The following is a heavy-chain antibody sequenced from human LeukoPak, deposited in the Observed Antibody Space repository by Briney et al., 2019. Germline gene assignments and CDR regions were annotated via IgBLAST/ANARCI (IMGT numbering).Heavy chain of an antibody. Sequence: GGSLRLSCAASGFTFSSYSMNWVRQAPGKGLEWVSSISSSSYIYYADSAKGRFTISRDNAKNSLYLQMNSLRAEDTAVYCCARDGGYSYGPDAFDIWGQGTMVTVSS. CDR1: GFTFSSYS. J-gene: IGHJ3*02. CDR2: ISSSSYI. D-gene: IGHD5-18*01. CDR3: ARDGGYSYGPDAFDI. V-gene: IGHV3-21*01.